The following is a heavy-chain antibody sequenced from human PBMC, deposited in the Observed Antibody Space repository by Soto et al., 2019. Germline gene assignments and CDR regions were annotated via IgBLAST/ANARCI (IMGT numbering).Heavy chain of an antibody. V-gene: IGHV3-23*01. Sequence: GSMRLSCAASGFTFSSYAMSWVRQAPGKGLEWVSAISGSGGSTYYADSVKGRFTISRDNSKNTLYLQMNSLRAADTAVYYCSKATYYYESRGYFPCDYWCQGTRVIVSS. CDR2: ISGSGGST. CDR1: GFTFSSYA. J-gene: IGHJ4*02. CDR3: SKATYYYESRGYFPCDY. D-gene: IGHD3-22*01.